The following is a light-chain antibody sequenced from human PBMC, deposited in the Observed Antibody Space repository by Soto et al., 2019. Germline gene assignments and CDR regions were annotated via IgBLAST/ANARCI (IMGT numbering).Light chain of an antibody. Sequence: EIVLTQSPATLSLSPGERATLSCRASQRVSSFLAWYQQKPGQAPRLLIYDASNRATGVPARFSGSGSGTDFTLTICSLEPEDFAVYYCQQRANWLYTFGQGTKLESK. CDR1: QRVSSF. J-gene: IGKJ2*01. CDR3: QQRANWLYT. CDR2: DAS. V-gene: IGKV3-11*01.